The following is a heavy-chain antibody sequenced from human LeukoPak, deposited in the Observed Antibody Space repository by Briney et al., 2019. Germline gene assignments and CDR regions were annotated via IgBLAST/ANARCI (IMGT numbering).Heavy chain of an antibody. CDR3: ARNLRCGGDCSDAFDI. D-gene: IGHD2-21*02. CDR1: GGTFSSYA. Sequence: SVKVSCKASGGTFSSYAISWVRQAPGQGLEWMGGIIPIFGTANYAQKFRGRVTITTDESTSTAYMELSSLRSEDTAVYYCARNLRCGGDCSDAFDIWGQGTMVTVSS. J-gene: IGHJ3*02. V-gene: IGHV1-69*05. CDR2: IIPIFGTA.